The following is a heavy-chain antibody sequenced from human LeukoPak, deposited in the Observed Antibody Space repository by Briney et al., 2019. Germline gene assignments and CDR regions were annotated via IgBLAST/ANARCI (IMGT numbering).Heavy chain of an antibody. CDR2: ISSSSSYI. J-gene: IGHJ4*02. V-gene: IGHV3-21*04. CDR1: GFTFSSYS. CDR3: AKDGNSSSWPTTYDY. D-gene: IGHD6-13*01. Sequence: GGSLILSCAASGFTFSSYSMNWVRQAPGKGLEWVSSISSSSSYIYYADSVKGRFTISRDNAKNSLYLQMNSLRAEDTALYYCAKDGNSSSWPTTYDYWGQGTLVTVSS.